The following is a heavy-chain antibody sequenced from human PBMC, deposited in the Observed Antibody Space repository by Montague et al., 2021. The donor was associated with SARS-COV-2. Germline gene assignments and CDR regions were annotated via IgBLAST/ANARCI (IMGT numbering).Heavy chain of an antibody. Sequence: TLSLTCTVSGGSVSNGLYYWNWIRQPAGKGLEWIGRIYTSGTTTYNPSLERRVTISLDTSKNQFSLKLSSVTAADTAIYYCERDRDDPLTGYSNDAFDIWGQGTIVTVSS. CDR2: IYTSGTT. CDR1: GGSVSNGLYY. CDR3: ERDRDDPLTGYSNDAFDI. V-gene: IGHV4-61*02. D-gene: IGHD3-9*01. J-gene: IGHJ3*02.